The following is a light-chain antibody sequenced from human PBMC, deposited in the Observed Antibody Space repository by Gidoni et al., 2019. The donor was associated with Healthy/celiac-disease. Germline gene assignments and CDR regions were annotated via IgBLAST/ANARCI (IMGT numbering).Light chain of an antibody. CDR2: EVS. V-gene: IGLV2-14*01. CDR3: SSYTSSGVV. J-gene: IGLJ2*01. CDR1: SSDVGGYHY. Sequence: SALTQPASVSVSPGQSITISCTGTSSDVGGYHYVSWYQQHPGKAPKLMIYEVSNRHSGVSNRFSGSTSGNTAFLTISGLQAEDEADYYCSSYTSSGVVFGGGTKLTVL.